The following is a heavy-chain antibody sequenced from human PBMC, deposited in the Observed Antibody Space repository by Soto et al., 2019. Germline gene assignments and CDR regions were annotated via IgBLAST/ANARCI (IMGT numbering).Heavy chain of an antibody. D-gene: IGHD3-22*01. Sequence: QVQLQESGPGLVKPSETLSLTCTVSGGSVSSGSYFWSWIRQPPGKGLEWIGYIYYSGSTNYNPSPKSRVTISVDTSKNQFSLKLSSVTAADTAVYYCARDAGRYYDSTGYEFDYWGQGTLVTVSS. CDR3: ARDAGRYYDSTGYEFDY. J-gene: IGHJ4*02. CDR2: IYYSGST. V-gene: IGHV4-61*01. CDR1: GGSVSSGSYF.